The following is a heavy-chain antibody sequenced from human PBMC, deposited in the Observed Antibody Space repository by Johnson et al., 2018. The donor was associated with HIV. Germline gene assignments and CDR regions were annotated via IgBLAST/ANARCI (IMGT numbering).Heavy chain of an antibody. J-gene: IGHJ3*02. CDR3: AKSNWGRDAFDI. Sequence: QVQLVESGGGFVQPGGSLRLSCAASGFTFSSYAMSWVRQAPGKGLEWVTVISYDGNKKDYADSVKGRFTISRDNSKNTLYLQMNSLRAEDTAVYYCAKSNWGRDAFDIWGQGTMVTVSS. D-gene: IGHD7-27*01. CDR1: GFTFSSYA. CDR2: ISYDGNKK. V-gene: IGHV3-30*18.